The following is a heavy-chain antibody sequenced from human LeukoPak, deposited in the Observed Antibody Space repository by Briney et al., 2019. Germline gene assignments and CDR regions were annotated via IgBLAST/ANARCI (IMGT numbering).Heavy chain of an antibody. J-gene: IGHJ6*03. CDR2: IEYSGGSA. CDR3: ARARADMDV. V-gene: IGHV3-11*01. CDR1: GFTLSSYE. Sequence: PGGSLRLSCTVSGFTLSSYEMSWIRQAPGKGLEWVSSIEYSGGSAYYADSVRGRITVSRDNAKNSLYLQMNSLRAEDTAVYYCARARADMDVWGKGTTVIISS.